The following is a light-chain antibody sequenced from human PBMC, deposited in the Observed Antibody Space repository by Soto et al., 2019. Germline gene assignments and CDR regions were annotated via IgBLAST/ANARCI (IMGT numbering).Light chain of an antibody. CDR3: SSFAVSHIV. CDR2: EVN. CDR1: SSDIGGYDF. V-gene: IGLV2-8*01. Sequence: QSVRTQPPSASGSPGQSVTISCTGTSSDIGGYDFVSWYQQHPDKAPKLIIYEVNKRPSGVPDRFSGSRSGNTASLTVSGLQAEDEADYYCSSFAVSHIVFGTGTKVTVL. J-gene: IGLJ1*01.